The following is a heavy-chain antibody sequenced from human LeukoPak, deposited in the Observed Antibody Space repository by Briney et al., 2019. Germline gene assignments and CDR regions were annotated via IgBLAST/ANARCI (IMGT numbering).Heavy chain of an antibody. J-gene: IGHJ4*02. Sequence: SSETLSLTCTVSGGSISSSSYYWGWIRQPPGKGLEWIGSIYYSGSTYYNPSLKSRVTISVDTSKNRFSLKLSSVTAADTAVYYCARLRHRLTIYDWGQGTLVTVSS. V-gene: IGHV4-39*01. CDR1: GGSISSSSYY. CDR3: ARLRHRLTIYD. CDR2: IYYSGST. D-gene: IGHD6-25*01.